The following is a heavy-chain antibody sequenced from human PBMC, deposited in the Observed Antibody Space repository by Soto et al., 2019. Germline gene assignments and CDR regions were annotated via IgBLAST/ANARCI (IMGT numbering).Heavy chain of an antibody. J-gene: IGHJ6*02. CDR3: AHWGPMVRGATNHYYYYGMDV. CDR2: IYWDDDK. D-gene: IGHD3-10*01. CDR1: GFSLSTSGVG. Sequence: QITLKESGPTLVKPTQTLTLTCTFSGFSLSTSGVGVGWIRQPPGKALEWLALIYWDDDKRYSPSLKSRLTITQATPKXXDXLXXTNMDPVDTATYYCAHWGPMVRGATNHYYYYGMDVWGQGTTVTVSS. V-gene: IGHV2-5*02.